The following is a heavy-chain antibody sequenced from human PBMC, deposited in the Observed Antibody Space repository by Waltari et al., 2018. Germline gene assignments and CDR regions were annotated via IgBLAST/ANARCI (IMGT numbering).Heavy chain of an antibody. CDR3: ASLRIVAAPYHYFDY. D-gene: IGHD1-26*01. CDR2: IYYTGTA. V-gene: IGHV4-61*08. Sequence: QVQLQESGPGLVKPSETLSLTCSVSGASVRNGDYYWTWIRQPPGKGREWIGYIYYTGTAYYNPSLKSRVTISVDTSKNQFSLKLSSVTTADTAVYYCASLRIVAAPYHYFDYWGQGTRVSVSS. J-gene: IGHJ4*02. CDR1: GASVRNGDYY.